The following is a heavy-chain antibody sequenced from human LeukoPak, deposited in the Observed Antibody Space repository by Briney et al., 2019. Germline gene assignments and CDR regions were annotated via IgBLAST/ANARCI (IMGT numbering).Heavy chain of an antibody. Sequence: GGSLRLSCAASGFTFSNYWMDWVRQAPGKGLEWVGRVKSVAEGGASEYGTPVKGRFTISRDDSKKTVYLQMHNLSTEDTALYYCTKNTGDFDIWGQGTMVIVSS. CDR3: TKNTGDFDI. CDR2: VKSVAEGGAS. V-gene: IGHV3-15*07. CDR1: GFTFSNYW. D-gene: IGHD4-17*01. J-gene: IGHJ3*02.